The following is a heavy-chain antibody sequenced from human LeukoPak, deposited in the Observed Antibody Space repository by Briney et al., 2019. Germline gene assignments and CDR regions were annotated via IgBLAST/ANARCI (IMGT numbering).Heavy chain of an antibody. Sequence: GASVKVSCKASGYTFTGYYMHWVRQAPGQGLEWMGWINPNSGGTNYAQKFQGRVTMTRDTSISTAYMELSRLRSDDTAVYYYARAGARWELLNYYYYGMDVWGQGTTVTVSS. V-gene: IGHV1-2*02. CDR2: INPNSGGT. D-gene: IGHD1-26*01. CDR3: ARAGARWELLNYYYYGMDV. CDR1: GYTFTGYY. J-gene: IGHJ6*02.